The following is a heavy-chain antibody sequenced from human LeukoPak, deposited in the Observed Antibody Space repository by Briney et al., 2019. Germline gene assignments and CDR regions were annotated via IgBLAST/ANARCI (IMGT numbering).Heavy chain of an antibody. Sequence: GRSLRLSCAASGFTFSSYAMHWVRQAPGKGLEWVAVISYDGSNKYYADSVKGRFTISRDSSKNTLYLQMNSLRAEDTAVYYCAREVELLGFDYWGQGTLVTVSS. CDR2: ISYDGSNK. D-gene: IGHD1-7*01. CDR1: GFTFSSYA. V-gene: IGHV3-30*01. CDR3: AREVELLGFDY. J-gene: IGHJ4*02.